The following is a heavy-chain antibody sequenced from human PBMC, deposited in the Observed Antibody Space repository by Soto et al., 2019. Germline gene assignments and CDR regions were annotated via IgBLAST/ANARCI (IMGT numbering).Heavy chain of an antibody. CDR1: GGTFSSYA. Sequence: QVQLVQSGAEVKKPGSSVKVSCKASGGTFSSYAISWVRQAPGQGLEWMGGIIPIFGTANYAQKFQGRVTITADESTSTAYMELSRLRSEDTAVYYCARDPYYYDSSGRNYYGMDVWGQGTTVTVSS. D-gene: IGHD3-22*01. V-gene: IGHV1-69*01. J-gene: IGHJ6*02. CDR2: IIPIFGTA. CDR3: ARDPYYYDSSGRNYYGMDV.